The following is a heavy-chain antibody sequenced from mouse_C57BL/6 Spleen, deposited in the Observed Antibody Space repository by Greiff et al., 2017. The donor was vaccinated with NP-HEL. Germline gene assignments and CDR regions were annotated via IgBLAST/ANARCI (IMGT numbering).Heavy chain of an antibody. CDR3: TTLIYYDYDRFAY. Sequence: VQLKQSGAELVRPGASVKLSCTASGFNIKDYYMHWVKQRPEQGLEWIGRIDPEDGDTEYAPKFQGKATMTADTSSNTAYLQLSSLTSEDTAVYYCTTLIYYDYDRFAYWGQGTLVTVSA. CDR2: IDPEDGDT. J-gene: IGHJ3*01. V-gene: IGHV14-1*01. D-gene: IGHD2-4*01. CDR1: GFNIKDYY.